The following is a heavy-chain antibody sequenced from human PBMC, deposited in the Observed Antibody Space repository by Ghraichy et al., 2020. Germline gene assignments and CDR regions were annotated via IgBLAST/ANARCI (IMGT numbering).Heavy chain of an antibody. CDR2: ISGSGGTT. CDR1: GFTFSDYY. CDR3: AKDPYPTSWYFIDY. Sequence: GGSLRLSCAASGFTFSDYYMSWVRQAPGKGLEWVSLISGSGGTTYYADSVKGRFTISRDNSKSALFLQMDSLRAEDTAVYYCAKDPYPTSWYFIDYWGQGTLVTVSS. V-gene: IGHV3-23*01. J-gene: IGHJ4*02. D-gene: IGHD6-13*01.